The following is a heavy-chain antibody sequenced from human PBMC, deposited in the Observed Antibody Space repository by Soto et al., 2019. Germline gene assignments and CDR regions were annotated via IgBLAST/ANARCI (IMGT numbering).Heavy chain of an antibody. CDR2: INAGTGYT. D-gene: IGHD3-10*01. Sequence: QVQLVQSGAEEKKPGASVKVSCKASGYTFSSYAMHWVRQAPGQRLEWMGWINAGTGYTKYSQKFQGRVTITRDTSASAAYMELSSLTSEDTAVYYCARDSGGAHYWGRGTLVTVSS. J-gene: IGHJ4*02. CDR3: ARDSGGAHY. CDR1: GYTFSSYA. V-gene: IGHV1-3*05.